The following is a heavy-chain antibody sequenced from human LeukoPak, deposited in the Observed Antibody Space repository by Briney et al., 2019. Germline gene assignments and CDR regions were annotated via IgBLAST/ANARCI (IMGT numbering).Heavy chain of an antibody. V-gene: IGHV4-34*01. D-gene: IGHD5-24*01. J-gene: IGHJ4*02. Sequence: SETLSLTCAVYGGSFSGYYWSWIRQPPGKGLEWIGEINHSGSTNNNSSLKSRVTISVDTSKNQFSLKLSSVTAADTAVYYCARGEGARDGYNYEGPFYFDYWGQGTLVTASS. CDR2: INHSGST. CDR3: ARGEGARDGYNYEGPFYFDY. CDR1: GGSFSGYY.